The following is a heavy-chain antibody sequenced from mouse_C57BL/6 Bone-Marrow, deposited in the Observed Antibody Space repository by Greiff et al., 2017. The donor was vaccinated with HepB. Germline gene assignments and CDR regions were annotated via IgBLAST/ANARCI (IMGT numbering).Heavy chain of an antibody. CDR2: ISSGGDYI. V-gene: IGHV5-9-1*02. CDR1: GFTFSSYA. Sequence: EVMLVESGEGLVKPGGSLKLSCAASGFTFSSYAMSWVRQTPEKRLEWVAYISSGGDYIYYADTVKGRFTISRDNARNTLYLQMSSLKSEDTAMYYCTRDPNYYGSSLAWFAYWGQGTLVTVSA. D-gene: IGHD1-1*01. J-gene: IGHJ3*01. CDR3: TRDPNYYGSSLAWFAY.